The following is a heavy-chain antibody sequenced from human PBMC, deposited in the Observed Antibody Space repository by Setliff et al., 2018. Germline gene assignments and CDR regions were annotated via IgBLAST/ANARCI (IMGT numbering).Heavy chain of an antibody. J-gene: IGHJ3*02. D-gene: IGHD1-26*01. CDR2: IYPGDSDT. CDR3: ASSSGSSSNDAFDI. V-gene: IGHV5-51*01. Sequence: GESLKLSCKGSGYRFSSHWIGWVRQMPGKGLEWMGIIYPGDSDTRYSPSFQGQATISADKSISTAYLQWSSLKASDTAMYYCASSSGSSSNDAFDIWGQGTTVTVSS. CDR1: GYRFSSHW.